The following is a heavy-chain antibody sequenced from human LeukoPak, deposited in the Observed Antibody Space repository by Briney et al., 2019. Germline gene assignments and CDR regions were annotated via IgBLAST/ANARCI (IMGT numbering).Heavy chain of an antibody. CDR2: IYSGGST. CDR1: AFTVISSN. CDR3: VRPIVGATAGGY. D-gene: IGHD1-26*01. Sequence: PGGSLRLSFSASAFTVISSNMGSGRQAPGKGLEWVSVIYSGGSTYYADSVKGRFTISRDNSKNTLYLQMNSLRAEDTAVYYCVRPIVGATAGGYWGQGTLVTVSS. V-gene: IGHV3-53*01. J-gene: IGHJ4*02.